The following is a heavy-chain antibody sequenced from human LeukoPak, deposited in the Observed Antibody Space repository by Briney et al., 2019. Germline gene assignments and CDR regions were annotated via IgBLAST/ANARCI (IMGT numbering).Heavy chain of an antibody. D-gene: IGHD1-1*01. CDR2: VFHSGST. Sequence: SETLSLTCTVSGYSLSSGFYWGWIRQPPGKGLEWIATVFHSGSTYYNPSLESRVTISMDTSKNQFPLRLISVTAADTALYYCARFGTRDNCCHPGVDTWGQGTPVTVSS. V-gene: IGHV4-38-2*02. CDR1: GYSLSSGFY. CDR3: ARFGTRDNCCHPGVDT. J-gene: IGHJ5*02.